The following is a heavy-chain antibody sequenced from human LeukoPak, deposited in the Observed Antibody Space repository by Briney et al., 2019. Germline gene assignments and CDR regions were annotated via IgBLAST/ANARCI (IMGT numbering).Heavy chain of an antibody. CDR1: GFTFSSYE. V-gene: IGHV3-48*03. Sequence: PGGSLRLSCAASGFTFSSYEMNWVSQAPGKGLEWVSYISSSGSTIYYADSVKGRFTISRDNAKNSLYPQMNSLRAEDTAVYYCARGSYGPWDWGQGTLVTVSS. J-gene: IGHJ4*02. CDR3: ARGSYGPWD. CDR2: ISSSGSTI. D-gene: IGHD5-18*01.